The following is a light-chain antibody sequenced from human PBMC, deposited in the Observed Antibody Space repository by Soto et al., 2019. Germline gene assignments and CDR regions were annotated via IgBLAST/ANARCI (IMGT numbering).Light chain of an antibody. CDR1: GSNIESNS. Sequence: QSVLTQPPSASGALGQGVSLSCSGSGSNIESNSVYWYQQLRETAPRLVMSRNKQRPSGVPARFSGSRSGASGSLRISGLRSEDEADYYCAASDDSLRGPVFGGGTKVTVL. CDR2: RNK. J-gene: IGLJ3*02. CDR3: AASDDSLRGPV. V-gene: IGLV1-47*01.